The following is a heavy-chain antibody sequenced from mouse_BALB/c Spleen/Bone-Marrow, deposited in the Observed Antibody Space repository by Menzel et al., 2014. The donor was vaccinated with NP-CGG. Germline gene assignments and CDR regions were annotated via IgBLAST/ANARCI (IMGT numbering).Heavy chain of an antibody. J-gene: IGHJ4*01. D-gene: IGHD1-1*01. CDR2: IDPANGNT. Sequence: VQLQQSGTELVKPGASVKLSCTASGFNIKDTYMHWVEQRPEQGLEWTGRIDPANGNTRYDPKFQGKATITADTSSNTAYLQLTSLTSEDTAVYYCARAYYYGSSYYVMDYWGQGTSVTVSS. CDR3: ARAYYYGSSYYVMDY. V-gene: IGHV14-3*02. CDR1: GFNIKDTY.